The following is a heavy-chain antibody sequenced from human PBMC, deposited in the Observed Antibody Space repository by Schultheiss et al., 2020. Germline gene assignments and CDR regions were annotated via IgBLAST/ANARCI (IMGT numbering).Heavy chain of an antibody. CDR1: GFTFSSYS. D-gene: IGHD6-13*01. Sequence: GGSLRLSCAASGFTFSSYSMNWVRQAPGKGLEWVSVIYASGTTYYADSVKGRFTISRDNSKNTLYLQMNSLRAEDTAVYYCAKAVGHSSSREFDPWGQGTLVTVSS. J-gene: IGHJ5*02. CDR3: AKAVGHSSSREFDP. CDR2: IYASGTT. V-gene: IGHV3-66*03.